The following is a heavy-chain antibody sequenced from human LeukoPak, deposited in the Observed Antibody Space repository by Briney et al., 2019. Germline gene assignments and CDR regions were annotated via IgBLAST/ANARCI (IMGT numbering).Heavy chain of an antibody. D-gene: IGHD3-22*01. J-gene: IGHJ4*02. CDR1: GFIFSNYA. Sequence: GRSLRLSCAASGFIFSNYATHWVRQAPGKGLEWVAVISHDGSNKNYANSVKGRFTISRDNSKNTLYLQMNSLRAEDTAAYYCARRAGDYSHPYDYWGQGTLVTVSS. CDR3: ARRAGDYSHPYDY. V-gene: IGHV3-30*14. CDR2: ISHDGSNK.